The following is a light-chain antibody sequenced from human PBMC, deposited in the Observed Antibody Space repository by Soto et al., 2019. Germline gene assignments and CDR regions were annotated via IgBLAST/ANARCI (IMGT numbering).Light chain of an antibody. CDR1: QGIRND. V-gene: IGKV1-6*01. CDR2: AAS. CDR3: HQSYSNPRT. Sequence: AIQMTQSPSSMSASVGDRVTITCRASQGIRNDLDWFQQKPGKAPKLLIYAASNLQTGVPARFTGSGSVTDFTLTISSLQPEDFATYYCHQSYSNPRTFGQGTKV. J-gene: IGKJ1*01.